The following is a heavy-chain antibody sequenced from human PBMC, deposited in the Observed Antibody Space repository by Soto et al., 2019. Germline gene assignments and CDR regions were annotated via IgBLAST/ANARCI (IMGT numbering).Heavy chain of an antibody. CDR2: ISTYNGNT. D-gene: IGHD2-15*01. J-gene: IGHJ5*02. V-gene: IGHV1-18*04. CDR3: ARGFRVAATRWWFDP. Sequence: EASVKVSCKAPGDTIIGYTINWVRQAPGQGLEWMGWISTYNGNTNYAQKLQGRVTMTTDTSTSTAYMELRSLRSDDTAVYYCARGFRVAATRWWFDPWGQGTLVTVSS. CDR1: GDTIIGYT.